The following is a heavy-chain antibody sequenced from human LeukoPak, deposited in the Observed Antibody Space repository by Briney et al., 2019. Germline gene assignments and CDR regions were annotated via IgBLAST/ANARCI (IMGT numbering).Heavy chain of an antibody. J-gene: IGHJ3*02. Sequence: SETLSLTCAVYGGSFSGYYWSWIRQPPGKGLEWIGEINHSGSTNYNPSLKSRVTISVDTSKNQFSLKLSCVTAADTAVYYCARPPYVKGAFDIWGQGTMVTVSS. CDR1: GGSFSGYY. D-gene: IGHD3-16*01. V-gene: IGHV4-34*01. CDR3: ARPPYVKGAFDI. CDR2: INHSGST.